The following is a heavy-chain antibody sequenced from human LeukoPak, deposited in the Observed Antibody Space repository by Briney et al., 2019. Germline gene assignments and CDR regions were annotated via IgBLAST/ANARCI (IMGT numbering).Heavy chain of an antibody. CDR2: FSWNSGSI. Sequence: PGRSLRLSCAASGFTFDDYAMHWVRQAPGKGLEWVSGFSWNSGSIGYADSVKGRFTISRDNAKNSLYLQMNNLRVEDTAVYYCAGRRTGYSSGYGHWGQGTLVTVSS. D-gene: IGHD5-18*01. CDR3: AGRRTGYSSGYGH. V-gene: IGHV3-9*01. J-gene: IGHJ4*02. CDR1: GFTFDDYA.